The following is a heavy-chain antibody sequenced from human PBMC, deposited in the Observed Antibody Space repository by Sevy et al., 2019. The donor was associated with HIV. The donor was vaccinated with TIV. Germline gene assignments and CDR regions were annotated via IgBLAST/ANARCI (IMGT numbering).Heavy chain of an antibody. CDR2: ISYDGSNK. Sequence: GGSLRLSCAASGFTFSSYAMHWVRQAPGKGLEWVAVISYDGSNKYYADSVKGRFTISRDNSKNTLYLQMNSLRAEDTAVYYCARDPYLGQSPIIAAAGGDGFDYWGQGTLVTVSS. V-gene: IGHV3-30-3*01. J-gene: IGHJ4*02. D-gene: IGHD6-13*01. CDR3: ARDPYLGQSPIIAAAGGDGFDY. CDR1: GFTFSSYA.